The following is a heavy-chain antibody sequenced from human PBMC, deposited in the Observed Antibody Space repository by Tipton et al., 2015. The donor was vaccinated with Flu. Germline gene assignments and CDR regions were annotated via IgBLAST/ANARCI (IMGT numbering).Heavy chain of an antibody. CDR1: GFTFKTYW. CDR3: ARENSAVRIPRDS. V-gene: IGHV3-74*01. D-gene: IGHD1/OR15-1a*01. CDR2: INTDGSAT. Sequence: GSLRLSCAASGFTFKTYWMHWARQVPGRGLVWVARINTDGSATNYADSVKGRFTISRDNAKNTVFLQMNSLRVDDTGVYYCARENSAVRIPRDSWGRGTAVTVSS. J-gene: IGHJ4*02.